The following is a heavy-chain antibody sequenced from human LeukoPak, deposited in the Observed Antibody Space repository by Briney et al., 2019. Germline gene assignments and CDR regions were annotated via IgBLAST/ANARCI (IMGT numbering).Heavy chain of an antibody. V-gene: IGHV4-59*08. D-gene: IGHD3-22*01. Sequence: SETLSLTCTVSGGSISSYYWSWIRQPPGKGLEWIGYIYYSGSTNYNPSLKSRVTISVDTSKNQFSLKLSSVTAADTAVYYCARRSYYYDSSVYYYYLDYWGQGTLVTVSS. CDR2: IYYSGST. J-gene: IGHJ4*02. CDR3: ARRSYYYDSSVYYYYLDY. CDR1: GGSISSYY.